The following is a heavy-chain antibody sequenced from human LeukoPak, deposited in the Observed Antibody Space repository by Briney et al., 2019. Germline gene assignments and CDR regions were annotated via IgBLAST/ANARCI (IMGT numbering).Heavy chain of an antibody. Sequence: SETLPLTCTVSGGSISRYYWSWIRQPPGKGLEWIGYVYYTGSTNYNPSLKSRVTISVDTSKNQFSLKLSSVTAADTAVYYCAREHSSSWDQFDYWGQGTLVTVSS. J-gene: IGHJ4*02. CDR1: GGSISRYY. D-gene: IGHD6-13*01. CDR2: VYYTGST. CDR3: AREHSSSWDQFDY. V-gene: IGHV4-59*12.